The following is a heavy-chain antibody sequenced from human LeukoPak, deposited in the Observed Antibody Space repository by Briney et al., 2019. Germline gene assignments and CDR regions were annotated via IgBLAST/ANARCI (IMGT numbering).Heavy chain of an antibody. V-gene: IGHV4-31*03. D-gene: IGHD3-10*01. J-gene: IGHJ4*02. CDR1: GGSISSGSYY. CDR3: ASNYYGSGTYRY. CDR2: IYYSGST. Sequence: SQTLSLTCTVSGGSISSGSYYWSWIRQHPGEGLEWIGYIYYSGSTYYNPSLKSRVTISVDTSKNQFSLKLSSVTAADTAVYYCASNYYGSGTYRYWGQGTLVTVSS.